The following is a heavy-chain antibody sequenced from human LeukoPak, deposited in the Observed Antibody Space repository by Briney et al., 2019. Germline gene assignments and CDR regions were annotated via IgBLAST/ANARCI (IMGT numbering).Heavy chain of an antibody. V-gene: IGHV4-39*02. D-gene: IGHD1-1*01. CDR2: VYYSGGT. CDR3: ARVTTGSTTLDS. Sequence: PSETLSLTCAVSGASISSSIHYWGWVHQPPGKGLEWIGSVYYSGGTYYNPSLESRLTTSVDTSNNRFSLKLKSVTAADTAVFYCARVTTGSTTLDSWGQGILVTVSS. CDR1: GASISSSIHY. J-gene: IGHJ5*01.